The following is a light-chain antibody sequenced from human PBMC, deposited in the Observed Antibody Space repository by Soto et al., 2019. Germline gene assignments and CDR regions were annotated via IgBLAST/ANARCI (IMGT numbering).Light chain of an antibody. V-gene: IGLV2-23*02. CDR1: SSDVGSYDL. CDR2: EVT. Sequence: QSVLTQPAAVSGSPGQSITISCTGSSSDVGSYDLVSWYQQHPGKAPKLMIYEVTKRPSGVSNRFSGSMSGNTASLTISGLQAEDEADYYCSSYAGSTTFVVFGGGTKVTVL. J-gene: IGLJ2*01. CDR3: SSYAGSTTFVV.